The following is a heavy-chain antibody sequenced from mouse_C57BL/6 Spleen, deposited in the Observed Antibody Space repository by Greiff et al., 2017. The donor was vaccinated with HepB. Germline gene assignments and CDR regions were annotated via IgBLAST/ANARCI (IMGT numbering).Heavy chain of an antibody. CDR3: ARGLLLRLDYAMDY. J-gene: IGHJ4*01. CDR1: GYTFTSYW. CDR2: IDPNSGGT. Sequence: VKLQQPGAELVKPGASVKLSCKASGYTFTSYWMHWVKQRPGRGLEWIGRIDPNSGGTKYNEKFKSKATLTVDKPSSTAYMQLSSLTSEDSAVYYCARGLLLRLDYAMDYWGQGTSVTVSS. D-gene: IGHD1-1*01. V-gene: IGHV1-72*01.